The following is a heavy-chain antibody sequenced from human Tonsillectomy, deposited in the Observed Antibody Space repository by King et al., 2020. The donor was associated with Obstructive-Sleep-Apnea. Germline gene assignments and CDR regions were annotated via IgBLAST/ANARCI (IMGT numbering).Heavy chain of an antibody. Sequence: QLQESGPGLVKPSETLSLTCTVSGGSMKNYYWSWIRQPPGKGLEWIGYIYYSGSTNYNPSLNSRVTISVDTSKNQFSLDLTSVTTADTAVYFCAREGDLSAYYTDYFDYWGQGILVTVSS. J-gene: IGHJ4*02. V-gene: IGHV4-59*01. CDR3: AREGDLSAYYTDYFDY. CDR2: IYYSGST. D-gene: IGHD3-3*01. CDR1: GGSMKNYY.